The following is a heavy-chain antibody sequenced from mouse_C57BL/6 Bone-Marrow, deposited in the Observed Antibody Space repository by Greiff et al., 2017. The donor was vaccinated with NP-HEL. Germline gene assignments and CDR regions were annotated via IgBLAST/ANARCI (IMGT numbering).Heavy chain of an antibody. CDR3: ARQTTVGFDY. CDR2: ISSGGSYT. D-gene: IGHD1-1*01. V-gene: IGHV5-6*01. CDR1: GFTFSSYG. J-gene: IGHJ2*01. Sequence: EVQGVESGGDLVKPGGSLKLSCAASGFTFSSYGMSWVRQTPDKRLEWVATISSGGSYTYYPDSVKGRFTISRDNAKNTLYLQMSSLKSEDTAMYYCARQTTVGFDYWGQGTTLTVSS.